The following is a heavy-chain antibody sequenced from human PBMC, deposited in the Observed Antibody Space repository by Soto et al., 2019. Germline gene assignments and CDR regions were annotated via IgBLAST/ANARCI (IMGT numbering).Heavy chain of an antibody. CDR1: GFTFSSYG. Sequence: GGSLRLSCAASGFTFSSYGMHWVRQAPGKGLEWVAVIWYDGSNKYYADSVKGRFTISRDNSKNTLYLQMNSLRAEDTAVYYCAREDYYDSSGYYPLYYFDYWGQGTLVTVSS. V-gene: IGHV3-33*01. J-gene: IGHJ4*02. CDR3: AREDYYDSSGYYPLYYFDY. CDR2: IWYDGSNK. D-gene: IGHD3-22*01.